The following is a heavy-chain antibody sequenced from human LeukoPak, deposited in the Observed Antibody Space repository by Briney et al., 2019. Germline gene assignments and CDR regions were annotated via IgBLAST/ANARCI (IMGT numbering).Heavy chain of an antibody. D-gene: IGHD3-22*01. Sequence: PSETLSLTCAVYGGSFSGYYWSWIRQPPGKGLEWIGEINHSGSTNYNPSLKSRVTISVDTSKNQFSLKLSSVTAADTAVYYCARYHDLEYYYDSSGYWSDAFDIWGQGTMVTVSS. CDR3: ARYHDLEYYYDSSGYWSDAFDI. V-gene: IGHV4-34*01. CDR2: INHSGST. J-gene: IGHJ3*02. CDR1: GGSFSGYY.